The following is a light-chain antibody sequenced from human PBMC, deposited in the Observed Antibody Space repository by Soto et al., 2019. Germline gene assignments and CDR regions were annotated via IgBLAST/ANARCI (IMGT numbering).Light chain of an antibody. CDR2: EVS. Sequence: QPALTQPASVSGSPGQSITISCTGTSSDVGGYNYVSWYQQQSGKAPKLMIHEVSNRPSGVSNRFSGSKSGNTASLTISGLQAEDEADYYCCSYAGSSTVFGTGTKVTVL. CDR3: CSYAGSSTV. CDR1: SSDVGGYNY. J-gene: IGLJ1*01. V-gene: IGLV2-14*01.